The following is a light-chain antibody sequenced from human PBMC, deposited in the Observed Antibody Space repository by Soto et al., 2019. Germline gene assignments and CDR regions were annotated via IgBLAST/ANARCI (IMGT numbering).Light chain of an antibody. CDR3: QAYDDGLSGSV. Sequence: QSALTQPPSVSGAAGQSVTISCSGSSSNIGAGYDVHWYQQFPGGAPKSLIFGNYNRPSGVPNRFSGSWSGSSASLAIAGLQPEDEAFYYCQAYDDGLSGSVFGTGTKVTVL. CDR1: SSNIGAGYD. V-gene: IGLV1-40*01. CDR2: GNY. J-gene: IGLJ1*01.